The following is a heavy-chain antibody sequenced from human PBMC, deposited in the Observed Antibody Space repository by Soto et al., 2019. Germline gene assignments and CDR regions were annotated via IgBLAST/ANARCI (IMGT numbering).Heavy chain of an antibody. CDR1: GGSITNYY. CDR2: IQYSGYS. CDR3: ARHWFGSLHGLVDV. D-gene: IGHD3-10*01. J-gene: IGHJ6*02. Sequence: QVQLQESGPGLVKPSETLSLTCTVSGGSITNYYCSWFRQPPGKGLEWIGYIQYSGYSAYNLSLRRRVTMSMDTSKTPFSLMLESVTATDTAVYYCARHWFGSLHGLVDVWGQGTTVIVSS. V-gene: IGHV4-59*08.